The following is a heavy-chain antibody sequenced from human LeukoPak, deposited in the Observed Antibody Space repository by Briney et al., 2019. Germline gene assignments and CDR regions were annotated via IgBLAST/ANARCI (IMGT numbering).Heavy chain of an antibody. Sequence: GGSLRLSCAASGFTFRDHYMDWVRQAPGKGLEWVAIISYDGSDKYYADSVKGRFTISRDNSQNTLYLQMNSLRAEDTAVYYCARDRMYSSSFLDYWGQGTLVTVSS. CDR3: ARDRMYSSSFLDY. D-gene: IGHD6-6*01. V-gene: IGHV3-30*03. CDR1: GFTFRDHY. CDR2: ISYDGSDK. J-gene: IGHJ4*02.